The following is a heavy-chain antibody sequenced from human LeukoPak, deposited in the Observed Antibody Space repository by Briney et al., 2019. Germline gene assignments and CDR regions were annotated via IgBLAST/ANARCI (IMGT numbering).Heavy chain of an antibody. CDR2: ISAYNGNT. J-gene: IGHJ4*02. CDR1: GYTFTSHG. Sequence: ASVKVSCKTSGYTFTSHGISWVRQAPGQGLEWMGWISAYNGNTNYAQKFQGRVSMTTDTSTPTGYMELRSLRSDDTAVYYCARLAVAGERPDYWGQGTLVTVSS. V-gene: IGHV1-18*01. CDR3: ARLAVAGERPDY. D-gene: IGHD6-19*01.